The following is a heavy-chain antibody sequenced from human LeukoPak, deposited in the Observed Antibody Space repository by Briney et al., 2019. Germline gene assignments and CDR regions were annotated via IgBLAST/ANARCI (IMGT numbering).Heavy chain of an antibody. CDR3: AKDMYYDSSGPVFDY. V-gene: IGHV3-48*03. CDR1: GFTFSSYE. CDR2: ISSSGSTI. Sequence: GGSLRLSCAASGFTFSSYEMNWVRQAPGKGLEWVSYISSSGSTIYYADSVKRRFTISRDTSKNTLYLQMNSPRAEDTAVYYCAKDMYYDSSGPVFDYWGQGTLVTVSS. J-gene: IGHJ4*02. D-gene: IGHD3-22*01.